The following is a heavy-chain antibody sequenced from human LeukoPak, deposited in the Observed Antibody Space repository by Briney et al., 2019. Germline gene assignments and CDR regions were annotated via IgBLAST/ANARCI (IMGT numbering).Heavy chain of an antibody. J-gene: IGHJ3*02. CDR3: ARGSDYYDRGAFDI. Sequence: PSETLSLTCTVSGGSVSSGSYYWSWIRQPPGKGLEWIGYIYYSGSTNYNPSLKSRVTISVDTSKNQFSLKLSSVTAADTAVYYCARGSDYYDRGAFDIWGQGTMVTVSS. D-gene: IGHD3-22*01. CDR1: GGSVSSGSYY. CDR2: IYYSGST. V-gene: IGHV4-61*01.